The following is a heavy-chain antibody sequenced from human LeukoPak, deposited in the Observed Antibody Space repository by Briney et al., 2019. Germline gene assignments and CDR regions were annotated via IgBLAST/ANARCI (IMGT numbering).Heavy chain of an antibody. V-gene: IGHV1-46*01. D-gene: IGHD4-17*01. J-gene: IGHJ3*02. Sequence: ASVKVSCKAPGYTFTSYYMHWVRPGPGQGLEWMGIINPSGGSTSYAQKFQGRVTMTRDMSTSTVYMELSSLRAEDTAVYYCALLQTTVTPGDAFDIWGQGTMVTVSS. CDR3: ALLQTTVTPGDAFDI. CDR1: GYTFTSYY. CDR2: INPSGGST.